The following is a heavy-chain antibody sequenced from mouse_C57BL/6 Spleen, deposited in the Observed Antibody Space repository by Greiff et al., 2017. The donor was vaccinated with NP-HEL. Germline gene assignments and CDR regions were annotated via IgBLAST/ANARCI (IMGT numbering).Heavy chain of an antibody. V-gene: IGHV5-4*03. Sequence: DVKLVESGGGLVKPGGSLKLSCAASGFTFSSYAMSWVRQTPEKRLEWVATISDGGSYTYYPDNVKGRFTISRDNAKNNLYLQMSHLKSEDTAMYYCARGSYGSSPLAMDYWGQGTSVTVSS. CDR3: ARGSYGSSPLAMDY. D-gene: IGHD1-1*01. J-gene: IGHJ4*01. CDR1: GFTFSSYA. CDR2: ISDGGSYT.